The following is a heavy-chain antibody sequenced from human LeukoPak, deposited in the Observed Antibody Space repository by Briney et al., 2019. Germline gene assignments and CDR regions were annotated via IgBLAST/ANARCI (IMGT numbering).Heavy chain of an antibody. V-gene: IGHV1-69*13. J-gene: IGHJ4*02. CDR3: ASRVTIFGVVIANYFDY. Sequence: SVKVSCKASGGTFSSYAISWVRQAPGQGLEWMGGIIPIFGTANYAQKFQGRVTITADESTSTAYMELSSLRSEDTAVYYCASRVTIFGVVIANYFDYWGQGTLVTVSS. CDR1: GGTFSSYA. CDR2: IIPIFGTA. D-gene: IGHD3-3*01.